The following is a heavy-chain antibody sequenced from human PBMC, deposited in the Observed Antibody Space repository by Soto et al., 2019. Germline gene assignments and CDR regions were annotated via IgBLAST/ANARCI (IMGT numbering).Heavy chain of an antibody. J-gene: IGHJ4*02. CDR3: ARVPEGRMTFFDY. V-gene: IGHV4-59*01. CDR2: IYYSGST. Sequence: SETLSLTCTVSGGSISSYYWSWIRQPPGKGLEWIGYIYYSGSTNYNPSLKSRVTISVDTSKNQFSLKLSSVTAADTAVYYCARVPEGRMTFFDYWGQGTLVTVSS. CDR1: GGSISSYY.